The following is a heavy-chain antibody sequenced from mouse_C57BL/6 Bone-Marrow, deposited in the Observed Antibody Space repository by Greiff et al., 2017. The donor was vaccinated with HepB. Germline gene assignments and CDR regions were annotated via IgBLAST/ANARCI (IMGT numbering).Heavy chain of an antibody. Sequence: DVMLVESGGDLVKPGGSLKLSCAASGFTFSSYGMSWVRQTPDKRLEWVATISSGGSYTYYPDSVKGRFTISRDNAKNTLYLQMSSLKSEDTAMYYCASYGNYAYWGQGTTLTVSS. CDR2: ISSGGSYT. V-gene: IGHV5-6*02. J-gene: IGHJ2*01. D-gene: IGHD2-1*01. CDR1: GFTFSSYG. CDR3: ASYGNYAY.